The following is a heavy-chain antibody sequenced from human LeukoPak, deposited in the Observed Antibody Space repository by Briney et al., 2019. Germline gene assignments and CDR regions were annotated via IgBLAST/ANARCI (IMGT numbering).Heavy chain of an antibody. Sequence: SETLSLTCAVYGGSFSGYYWSWIRQPPGKGLEWIGKINHSGSTNYNPSLKSRVTISVDTSKNQFSLTLSSVTAADTAVYYCARGRRGFSSSWLPGFDPWGQGTLVTVSS. D-gene: IGHD6-13*01. J-gene: IGHJ5*02. CDR2: INHSGST. CDR3: ARGRRGFSSSWLPGFDP. CDR1: GGSFSGYY. V-gene: IGHV4-34*01.